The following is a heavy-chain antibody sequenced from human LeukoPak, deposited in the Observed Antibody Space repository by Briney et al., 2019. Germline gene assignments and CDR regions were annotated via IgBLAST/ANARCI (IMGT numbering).Heavy chain of an antibody. CDR3: AKATDWYFDL. CDR2: ISWNSGSI. CDR1: GFTFDDYA. Sequence: GGSLRLSCAASGFTFDDYAMHWVRQAPGKGLEWVSGISWNSGSIGYADSVKGRFTISRDNAKNSLYLQMNSLRAEDMALYYCAKATDWYFDLWGRGTLVTVSS. J-gene: IGHJ2*01. V-gene: IGHV3-9*03.